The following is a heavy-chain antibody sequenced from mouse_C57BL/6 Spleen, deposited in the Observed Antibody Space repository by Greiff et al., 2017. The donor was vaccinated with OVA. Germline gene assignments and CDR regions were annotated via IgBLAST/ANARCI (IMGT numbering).Heavy chain of an antibody. CDR2: IRSKSNNYAT. Sequence: EVQLVESGGGLVQPKGSLKLSCAASGFSFNTYAMNWVRQAPGKGLEWVARIRSKSNNYATYYADSVKDRFTISRDDSESMLYLQMNNLKTEDTAMYYCVRQVYGNGWYFDVWGTGTTVTVSS. V-gene: IGHV10-1*01. CDR3: VRQVYGNGWYFDV. CDR1: GFSFNTYA. J-gene: IGHJ1*03. D-gene: IGHD2-1*01.